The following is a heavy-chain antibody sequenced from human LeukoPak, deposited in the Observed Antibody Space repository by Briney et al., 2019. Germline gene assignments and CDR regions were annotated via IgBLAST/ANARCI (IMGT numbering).Heavy chain of an antibody. V-gene: IGHV3-7*01. CDR2: TNPDGSIK. D-gene: IGHD3-3*01. CDR1: GFIFGGYW. J-gene: IGHJ4*02. CDR3: VSGFLQWLY. Sequence: GGSLRLSCAASGFIFGGYWMSWVRQAPGRGLEWVANTNPDGSIKYYVDSVNGRFTISRDNAKNSLYLQMNILRAEDTAVYYCVSGFLQWLYWGQGTLVTVSS.